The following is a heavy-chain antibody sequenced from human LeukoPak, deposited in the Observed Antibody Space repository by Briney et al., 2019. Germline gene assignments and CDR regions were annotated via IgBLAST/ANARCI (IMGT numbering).Heavy chain of an antibody. CDR1: GFTFSSYS. CDR2: ISSSSYI. CDR3: ARDEVVAATFDY. D-gene: IGHD2-15*01. V-gene: IGHV3-21*01. J-gene: IGHJ4*02. Sequence: GGSLRLSCAASGFTFSSYSMNWVRQAPGKGLEWVSSISSSSYIYYADSVKGRFTISRDNAKNSLYLQMNSLRAEDTAVYYCARDEVVAATFDYWGQGTLVSVSS.